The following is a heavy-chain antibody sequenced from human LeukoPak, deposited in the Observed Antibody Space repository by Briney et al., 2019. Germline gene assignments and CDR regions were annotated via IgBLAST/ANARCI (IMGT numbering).Heavy chain of an antibody. CDR2: VPWNSGSI. J-gene: IGHJ4*02. Sequence: PGRSLRLSCAASVFTFDDYAMHGVRQARRRGREWGLGVPWNSGSIGYADSVKGRLTISRDNAKNSLYLQMNSLRAEDTVLYYCAKDVTVAIFGVAYFDYWGQGTLVTVSS. V-gene: IGHV3-9*01. D-gene: IGHD3-3*01. CDR1: VFTFDDYA. CDR3: AKDVTVAIFGVAYFDY.